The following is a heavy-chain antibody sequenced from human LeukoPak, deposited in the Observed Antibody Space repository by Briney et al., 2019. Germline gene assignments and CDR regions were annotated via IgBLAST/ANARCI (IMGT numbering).Heavy chain of an antibody. CDR1: GFTFSSYG. CDR3: AKDIGLGYYDILTGFDY. V-gene: IGHV3-30*18. Sequence: GRSLRLSCAASGFTFSSYGMHWVRQAPGKGLEWVAVISYDGSNKYYADSVKGRFTISRDNSKNTLYLQMNSLRAEDTALYYCAKDIGLGYYDILTGFDYWGQGTLVTVSS. CDR2: ISYDGSNK. D-gene: IGHD3-9*01. J-gene: IGHJ4*02.